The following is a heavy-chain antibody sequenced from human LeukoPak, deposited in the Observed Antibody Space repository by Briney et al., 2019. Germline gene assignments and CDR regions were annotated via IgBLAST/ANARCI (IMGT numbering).Heavy chain of an antibody. V-gene: IGHV4-59*01. CDR3: ARDVGYYDILTGYPHWYYYGMEV. CDR2: IYYSGST. J-gene: IGHJ6*02. CDR1: GGSISSYY. Sequence: SETLSLTCTVSGGSISSYYWSWIRQPPGKGLEWIGYIYYSGSTNYNPSLKSRVTISVDTSKNQFSLKLSSVTAADTAVYYCARDVGYYDILTGYPHWYYYGMEVWGQGTTVTVSS. D-gene: IGHD3-9*01.